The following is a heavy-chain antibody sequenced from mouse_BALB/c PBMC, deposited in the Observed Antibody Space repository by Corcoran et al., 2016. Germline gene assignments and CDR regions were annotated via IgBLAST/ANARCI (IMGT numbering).Heavy chain of an antibody. Sequence: QIQLVQSGPELKKPGETVKISCKDSGYTFTNYGMNWVKQAPGKGLKWMGWINTYTGEPTYADDFKGRFAFSLETSASTAYLQINNLTNEDTATYYCVRWCNYGYFDVWGAGTTVTVSS. J-gene: IGHJ1*01. CDR2: INTYTGEP. CDR1: GYTFTNYG. D-gene: IGHD1-1*02. CDR3: VRWCNYGYFDV. V-gene: IGHV9-3-1*01.